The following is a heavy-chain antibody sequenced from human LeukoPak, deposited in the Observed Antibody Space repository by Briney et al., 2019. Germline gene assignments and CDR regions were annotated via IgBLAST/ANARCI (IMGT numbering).Heavy chain of an antibody. Sequence: GGSLRLSCAASGFTFSSYWMSWVRQAPGKGLEWVANIKQDGSEKYYVDSVKGRFTISRDNAKNSLYPQMNSLRAEDTAVYYCARGFTGDSSGYYEDYYYYYYMDVWGKGTTVTVSS. V-gene: IGHV3-7*01. D-gene: IGHD3-22*01. J-gene: IGHJ6*03. CDR3: ARGFTGDSSGYYEDYYYYYYMDV. CDR2: IKQDGSEK. CDR1: GFTFSSYW.